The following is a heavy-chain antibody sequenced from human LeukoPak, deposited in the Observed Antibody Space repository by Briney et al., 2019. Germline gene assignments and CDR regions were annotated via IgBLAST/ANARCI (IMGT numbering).Heavy chain of an antibody. CDR1: GFTFDDYA. CDR3: AKDLSSAITSALVLDV. Sequence: GGSLRLSCAASGFTFDDYAMHWVRQAPGKGLEWVSGISWNSGSIGYADSVKGRFTISRDNVKNALYLQMNSLRPEDTALYYCAKDLSSAITSALVLDVWGQGTTVIVSS. J-gene: IGHJ6*02. CDR2: ISWNSGSI. V-gene: IGHV3-9*01. D-gene: IGHD3-22*01.